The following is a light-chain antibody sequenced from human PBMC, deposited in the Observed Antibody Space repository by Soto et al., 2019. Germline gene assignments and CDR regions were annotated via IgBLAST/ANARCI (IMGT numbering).Light chain of an antibody. CDR2: DVS. V-gene: IGLV2-14*01. J-gene: IGLJ2*01. CDR3: SSYPSSSTLVV. CDR1: RSDVGAYNY. Sequence: QSVLTQPASVSASPGQSITISCTGTRSDVGAYNYVSWYQQHPGKAPKLVIHDVSSRPSGVSNRFSGSKSGNTASLTISGLQAEDEADYYCSSYPSSSTLVVFGGGTKLTVL.